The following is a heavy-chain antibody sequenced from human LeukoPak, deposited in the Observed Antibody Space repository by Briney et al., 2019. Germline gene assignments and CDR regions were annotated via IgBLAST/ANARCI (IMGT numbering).Heavy chain of an antibody. CDR2: ISPEGSGT. CDR3: TRVQAGRSGLMDV. J-gene: IGHJ6*02. V-gene: IGHV3-74*01. Sequence: PGGPLRLSRAASGFSLSGYWMHWVRQAPAKGLVWVSRISPEGSGTTYADSVKGRFTISRDNSKNTLYLQMNSLRDEDAAVYHCTRVQAGRSGLMDVWGRGTTVTVSS. D-gene: IGHD2-8*02. CDR1: GFSLSGYW.